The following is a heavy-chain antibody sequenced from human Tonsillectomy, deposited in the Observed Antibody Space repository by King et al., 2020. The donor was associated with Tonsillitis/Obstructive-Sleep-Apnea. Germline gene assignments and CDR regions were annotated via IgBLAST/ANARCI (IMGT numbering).Heavy chain of an antibody. J-gene: IGHJ4*02. CDR3: VRDDKDGRHLDY. V-gene: IGHV1-46*01. Sequence: QLVQSGAEVKKPGASVKVSCKASGYTFTRNYVHWVRPDPGQGLEWMGIINPSDVITTYAQKFQGRVTMTTDTSTSTVNMELSSLRAEDTAVYYCVRDDKDGRHLDYWGQGSLVSVSS. CDR1: GYTFTRNY. CDR2: INPSDVIT. D-gene: IGHD2-15*01.